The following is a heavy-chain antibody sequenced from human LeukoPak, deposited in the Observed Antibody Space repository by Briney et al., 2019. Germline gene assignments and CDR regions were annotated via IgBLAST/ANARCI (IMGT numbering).Heavy chain of an antibody. D-gene: IGHD3-9*01. CDR3: ARVQESQIDYYFDY. V-gene: IGHV4-59*01. J-gene: IGHJ4*02. CDR1: GGSISSYY. Sequence: PSETLSLTCTVSGGSISSYYWSWIRQPPGKGLEWIGYIYYSGSTNYNPSLKSRVTISVDTSKNQLSLKLSSVTAADTAVYYCARVQESQIDYYFDYWGQGTLVTVSS. CDR2: IYYSGST.